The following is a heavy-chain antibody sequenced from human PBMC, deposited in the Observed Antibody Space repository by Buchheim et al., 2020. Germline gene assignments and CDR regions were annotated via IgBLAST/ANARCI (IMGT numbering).Heavy chain of an antibody. CDR1: GGSVSSGSYY. D-gene: IGHD2-8*01. CDR2: IYYSGST. V-gene: IGHV4-61*01. J-gene: IGHJ3*02. Sequence: QVQLQESGPGLVKPSETLSLTCTVSGGSVSSGSYYWSWIRQPPGKGLEWIGYIYYSGSTNYNPSLKSRVTISVDTSKNQFSLKLSSVTAADTAVYYCARVGEFVLMVYASGAFDIWGQGT. CDR3: ARVGEFVLMVYASGAFDI.